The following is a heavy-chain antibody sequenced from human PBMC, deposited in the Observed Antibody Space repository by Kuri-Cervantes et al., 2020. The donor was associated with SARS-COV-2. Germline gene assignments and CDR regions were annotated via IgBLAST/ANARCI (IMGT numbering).Heavy chain of an antibody. Sequence: GESLKISCAASGFTFSSYAMHWVRQTPGQGLEWMGWINPNSGGTSYAQKFQGRVTMTRDTSISTAYMELSRLGSDDTAVYYCARDPREYYYDSSGTIRTEESYFDYWGQGTLVTVSS. CDR3: ARDPREYYYDSSGTIRTEESYFDY. CDR2: INPNSGGT. CDR1: GFTFSSYA. J-gene: IGHJ4*02. D-gene: IGHD3-22*01. V-gene: IGHV1-2*02.